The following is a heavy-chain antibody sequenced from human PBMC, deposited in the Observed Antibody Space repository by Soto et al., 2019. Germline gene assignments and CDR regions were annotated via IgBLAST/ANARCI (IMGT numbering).Heavy chain of an antibody. D-gene: IGHD3-16*01. CDR3: ARPLRDYVWGSYNY. V-gene: IGHV4-59*08. Sequence: SETLSLTCTVSGGSISSYYWSWIRQPPGKGLEWIGYIYYSGSTNYNPSLKSRVTISVDTSKNQFSLRPSSVTAADTAVYYCARPLRDYVWGSYNYWGQGTLVTVSS. CDR1: GGSISSYY. J-gene: IGHJ4*02. CDR2: IYYSGST.